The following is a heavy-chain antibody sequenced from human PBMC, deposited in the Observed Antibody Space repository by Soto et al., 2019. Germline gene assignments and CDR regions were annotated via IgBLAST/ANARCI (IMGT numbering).Heavy chain of an antibody. D-gene: IGHD4-17*01. Sequence: TGGSLRLSCAASGFTLSSYWMNWVRLAPGKGLEWVANIKQDGSQKNYVDSVKGRFTISRDNAKNSPYLQMSSLRAEDTAVYYCMTSVTTHDYWGQGTLVTVSS. CDR2: IKQDGSQK. CDR1: GFTLSSYW. J-gene: IGHJ4*02. V-gene: IGHV3-7*01. CDR3: MTSVTTHDY.